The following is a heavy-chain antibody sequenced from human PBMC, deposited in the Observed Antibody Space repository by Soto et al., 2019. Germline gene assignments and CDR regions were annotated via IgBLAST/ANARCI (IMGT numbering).Heavy chain of an antibody. CDR1: GFTFSSYA. CDR2: ISYDGSNK. J-gene: IGHJ6*02. Sequence: QVQLVESGGGVVQPGRSLRLSCAASGFTFSSYAMHWVRQAPGKGLEWVAVISYDGSNKYYAESVKGRFTISRDNSKNTLYLQMNSLRAEDTAVYYCARDYSSSWYASPYYYYGMDVWGQGTTVTVSS. V-gene: IGHV3-30-3*01. CDR3: ARDYSSSWYASPYYYYGMDV. D-gene: IGHD6-13*01.